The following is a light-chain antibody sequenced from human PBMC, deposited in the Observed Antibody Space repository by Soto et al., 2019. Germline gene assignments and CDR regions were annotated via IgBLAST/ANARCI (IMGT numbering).Light chain of an antibody. CDR2: DAS. CDR1: QSLNSN. Sequence: EIVMTQFPATLSVSPGERATLSCRASQSLNSNLAWYQQKPGQAPRLLIYDASTRATGIPARFSGSGSGTEFTLTISSLQSEDFAVYYCQQYGSSRTFGQGTKVEIK. J-gene: IGKJ1*01. V-gene: IGKV3-15*01. CDR3: QQYGSSRT.